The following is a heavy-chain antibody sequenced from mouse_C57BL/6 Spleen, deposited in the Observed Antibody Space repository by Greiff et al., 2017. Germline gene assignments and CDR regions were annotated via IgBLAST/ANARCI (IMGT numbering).Heavy chain of an antibody. CDR1: GYAFTSSW. Sequence: LQESGPELVKPGASVKISCKASGYAFTSSWMHWVKQRPGKGLEWIGRIYPGDGDTNYNGKFKGKATLTVDKSSSTAYMQLSSLTAEDSAVYFCGKLGLFAYWGQGTLVTVSA. V-gene: IGHV1-82*01. J-gene: IGHJ3*01. CDR3: GKLGLFAY. D-gene: IGHD4-1*01. CDR2: IYPGDGDT.